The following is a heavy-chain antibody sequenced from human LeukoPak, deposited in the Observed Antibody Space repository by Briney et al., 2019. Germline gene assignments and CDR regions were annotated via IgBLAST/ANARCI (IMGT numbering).Heavy chain of an antibody. CDR3: ARDRPSITIFGVDRKDWFDP. Sequence: PGGSLRLSCAASGFTVSSNEMSWVRQAPGKGLGWVSSISGGSTYYTISRDNAKNSLCLQMNSLRAEDTAVYYCARDRPSITIFGVDRKDWFDPWGQGTLVTVSS. CDR1: GFTVSSNE. D-gene: IGHD3-3*01. J-gene: IGHJ5*02. CDR2: ISGGST. V-gene: IGHV3-38-3*01.